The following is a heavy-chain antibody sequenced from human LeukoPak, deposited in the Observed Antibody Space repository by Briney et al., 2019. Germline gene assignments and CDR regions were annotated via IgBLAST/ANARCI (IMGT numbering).Heavy chain of an antibody. CDR3: ARWPDGSGMYYFDY. CDR2: IYPGDSDT. V-gene: IGHV5-51*01. J-gene: IGHJ4*02. D-gene: IGHD3-10*01. Sequence: GESLKISCKGSGYSFTSYWIGWVRQLPGKGLEWMGPIYPGDSDTRISPSFQGQVTISADESISTAYLQWSSLKASDTAMYYCARWPDGSGMYYFDYWGQGTLVTVSS. CDR1: GYSFTSYW.